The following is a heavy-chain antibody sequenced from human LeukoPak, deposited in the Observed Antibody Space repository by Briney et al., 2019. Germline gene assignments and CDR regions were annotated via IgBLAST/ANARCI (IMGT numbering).Heavy chain of an antibody. D-gene: IGHD4-23*01. CDR1: GFTFSSYA. CDR3: ARVSTVVTPNWFDP. J-gene: IGHJ5*02. V-gene: IGHV3-30-3*01. CDR2: TSYDGSNK. Sequence: GGSLRLSCAASGFTFSSYAMHWVRQAPGKGLEWVAVTSYDGSNKYYADSVKGRFTISRDNSKNTLYLQMNSLRAEDTAVYYCARVSTVVTPNWFDPWGQGTLVTVSS.